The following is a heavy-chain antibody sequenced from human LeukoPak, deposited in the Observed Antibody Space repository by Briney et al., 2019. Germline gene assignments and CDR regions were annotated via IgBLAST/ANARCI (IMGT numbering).Heavy chain of an antibody. D-gene: IGHD2-15*01. CDR1: GGTFSSYA. CDR2: IIPILGIA. V-gene: IGHV1-69*04. CDR3: ARTDCSGGSCFRISGNWFDP. J-gene: IGHJ5*02. Sequence: ASVKVSCKASGGTFSSYAISWVRQAPGQGLEWMGRIIPILGIANYAQKFQGRVTITAGKSTSTAYMELSSLRSEDTAVYYCARTDCSGGSCFRISGNWFDPWGQGTLVTVSS.